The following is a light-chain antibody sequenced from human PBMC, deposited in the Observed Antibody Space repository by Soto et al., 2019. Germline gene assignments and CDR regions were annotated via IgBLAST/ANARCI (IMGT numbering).Light chain of an antibody. J-gene: IGLJ1*01. CDR1: SSDVGGYNY. CDR2: EVN. V-gene: IGLV2-14*01. CDR3: SSYTSSTTLV. Sequence: QSVLTQPASVAGSPGQSITISCTGTSSDVGGYNYVSWYQQHPGKAPKTMIYEVNNRPSGVSDRFFGSKSGSTASLTISGLQAEDEADYYCSSYTSSTTLVFGTGTKLTVL.